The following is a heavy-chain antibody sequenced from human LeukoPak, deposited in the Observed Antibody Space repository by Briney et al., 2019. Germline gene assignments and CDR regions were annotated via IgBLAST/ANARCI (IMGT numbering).Heavy chain of an antibody. Sequence: SETLSLTCTVSGGSISSSSYYWGWIRQPPGKGLEWIGSIYYSGSTYYNPSLKSRVTISVDTSKNQFSLKLSSVTAADTAVYYCARVRPPLLVSLPIRPYYMDVWGKGTTVTVSS. CDR3: ARVRPPLLVSLPIRPYYMDV. D-gene: IGHD2/OR15-2a*01. CDR2: IYYSGST. V-gene: IGHV4-39*07. CDR1: GGSISSSSYY. J-gene: IGHJ6*03.